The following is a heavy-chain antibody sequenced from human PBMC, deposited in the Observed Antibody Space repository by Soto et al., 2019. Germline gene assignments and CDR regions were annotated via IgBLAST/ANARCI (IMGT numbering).Heavy chain of an antibody. J-gene: IGHJ6*02. Sequence: QVQLVESGGGLVKPGGSLRLSCAASGFTFSDYYMSWIRQAPGKGLEWVSYISSSSSYTNYADSVKGRFTISRDNAKNSLYLQMNSLRAEDTAVYYCAREKQQLALGYGMDVWGQGTTVTVSS. CDR1: GFTFSDYY. CDR3: AREKQQLALGYGMDV. V-gene: IGHV3-11*05. D-gene: IGHD6-13*01. CDR2: ISSSSSYT.